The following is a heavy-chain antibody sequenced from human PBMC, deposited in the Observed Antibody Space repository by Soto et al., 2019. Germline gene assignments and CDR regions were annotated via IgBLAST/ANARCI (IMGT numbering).Heavy chain of an antibody. CDR3: VRQLAGGAVGTTEYRFFDN. J-gene: IGHJ4*02. Sequence: SETLSLTCAVYGGSFSGYYWSWIRQPPGKGLEWIGEINHSGSTNYNPSLKSRVTRSVDTSKNQFSLSLTSVTAADTTVYYCVRQLAGGAVGTTEYRFFDNWGQGTQVTVSS. V-gene: IGHV4-34*01. D-gene: IGHD6-13*01. CDR2: INHSGST. CDR1: GGSFSGYY.